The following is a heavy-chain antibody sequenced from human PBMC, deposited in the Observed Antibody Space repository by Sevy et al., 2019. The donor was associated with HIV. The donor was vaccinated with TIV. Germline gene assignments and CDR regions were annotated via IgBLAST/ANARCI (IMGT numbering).Heavy chain of an antibody. Sequence: SSVKVSCKASGYTFTGYYIHWVRQAPGQGLEWMGWINPDSGGTHYAQNFQGRVTMTRDTSITTTFMETSRLVSDDTAVYYCARAERQSLHFHVWGQGTLVTVSS. J-gene: IGHJ4*02. CDR2: INPDSGGT. CDR1: GYTFTGYY. CDR3: ARAERQSLHFHV. V-gene: IGHV1-2*02.